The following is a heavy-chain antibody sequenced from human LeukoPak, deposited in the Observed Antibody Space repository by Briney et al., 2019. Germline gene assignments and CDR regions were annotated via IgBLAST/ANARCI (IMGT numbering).Heavy chain of an antibody. J-gene: IGHJ4*02. CDR1: GGTFSSYT. Sequence: SVKVSCKASGGTFSSYTISWVRQAPGQGLEWMGRIIPILGIANYAQKFQGRVTITADKSTSTAYMELSSLRSEDTAVYYCAECSSTSCYTGGGLDYWGQGTLVAVSS. CDR3: AECSSTSCYTGGGLDY. V-gene: IGHV1-69*02. D-gene: IGHD2-2*02. CDR2: IIPILGIA.